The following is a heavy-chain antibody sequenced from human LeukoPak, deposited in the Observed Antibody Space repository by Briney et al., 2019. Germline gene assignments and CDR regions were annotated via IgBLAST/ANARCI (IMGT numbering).Heavy chain of an antibody. D-gene: IGHD3-10*01. CDR1: GYIFTSYG. CDR2: ISAYNGNT. J-gene: IGHJ4*02. V-gene: IGHV1-18*01. CDR3: ARDFRSRVLIYGSGSPYDH. Sequence: ASVKVSCKASGYIFTSYGISWVRQAPGQGLEWMGWISAYNGNTNYAQKLQGRVTMTTDTSTSTAYMELRSLRSDDTAVYYCARDFRSRVLIYGSGSPYDHWGQGTLVTVSS.